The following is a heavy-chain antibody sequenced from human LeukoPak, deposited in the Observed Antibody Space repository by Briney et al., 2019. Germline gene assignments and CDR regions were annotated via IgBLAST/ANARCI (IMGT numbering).Heavy chain of an antibody. J-gene: IGHJ4*02. Sequence: SVNVSCKASGGTFSSYAISWVRQAPGQGLEWMGRIIPILGIANYAQKFQGRVTITADKSTSTAYMELSSLRSEDTAAYYCARGSPDILTGYYDYWGQGTLVTVSS. CDR1: GGTFSSYA. CDR3: ARGSPDILTGYYDY. CDR2: IIPILGIA. V-gene: IGHV1-69*04. D-gene: IGHD3-9*01.